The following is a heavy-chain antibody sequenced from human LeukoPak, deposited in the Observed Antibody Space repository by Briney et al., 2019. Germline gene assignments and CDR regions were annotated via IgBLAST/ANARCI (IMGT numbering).Heavy chain of an antibody. J-gene: IGHJ4*02. CDR3: ARDYMGELIVFDY. D-gene: IGHD3-16*01. CDR2: ISSSGSTI. V-gene: IGHV3-11*01. Sequence: GGSLRLSCAASGFTFSDYYMSWIRQAPGKRLEWVSYISSSGSTIYYADSVKGRFTISRDNAKNSLYLQMNSLRAEDTAVYYCARDYMGELIVFDYWGQGTLVTVSS. CDR1: GFTFSDYY.